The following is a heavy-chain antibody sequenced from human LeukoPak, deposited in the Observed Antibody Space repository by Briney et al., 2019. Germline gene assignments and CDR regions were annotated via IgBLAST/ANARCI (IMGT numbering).Heavy chain of an antibody. V-gene: IGHV3-20*04. Sequence: PGGFLRLSCAASGFTFDDYGMSWVRQAPGKGLEWVSGINWNGGSTGYADSVKGRFTISRDNAKNSLYLQMNSLRAEDTALYYCARARRAPMVRGVINWFDPWGQGTLVTVSS. J-gene: IGHJ5*02. CDR1: GFTFDDYG. CDR3: ARARRAPMVRGVINWFDP. D-gene: IGHD3-10*01. CDR2: INWNGGST.